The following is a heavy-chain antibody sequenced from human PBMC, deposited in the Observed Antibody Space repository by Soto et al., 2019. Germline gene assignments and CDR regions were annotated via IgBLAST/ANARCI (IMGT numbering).Heavy chain of an antibody. J-gene: IGHJ4*02. Sequence: GSLRLSCAAPGFTLNRYWMSWVRQAQGKELEWVANIKQDGSEKYNVAFVKGRFTISRDNDKNSLYLQMNSLRLEHTAVYYCARACGSRSLSGYWGQATLGTVSS. CDR3: ARACGSRSLSGY. CDR1: GFTLNRYW. D-gene: IGHD3-10*01. CDR2: IKQDGSEK. V-gene: IGHV3-7*01.